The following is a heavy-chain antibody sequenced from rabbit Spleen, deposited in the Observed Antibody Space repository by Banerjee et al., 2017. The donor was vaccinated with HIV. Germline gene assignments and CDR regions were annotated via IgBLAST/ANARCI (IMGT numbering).Heavy chain of an antibody. Sequence: VESGGDLVKPGASLTLTCTASGVSFSFSNYMCWVRQAPGKGLEWIGCVDVGSSGFTYFANWAKGRFTISKPSSTTLTLQMTSLTAADTATYFCATNPFNTGGINLWGQGTLVTVS. J-gene: IGHJ4*01. D-gene: IGHD7-1*01. V-gene: IGHV1S40*01. CDR3: ATNPFNTGGINL. CDR1: GVSFSFSNY. CDR2: VDVGSSGFT.